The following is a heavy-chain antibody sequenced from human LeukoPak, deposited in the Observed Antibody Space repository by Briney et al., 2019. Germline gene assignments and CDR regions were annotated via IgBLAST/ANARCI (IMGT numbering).Heavy chain of an antibody. Sequence: GASVKVSCKASGYTFTSYDINWVRQATGQGLEWMGWMNPNSGNTGYAQKFQGRVTMTRNTSISTAYMELSSLRSEDTAVYYCARGEYYYDSSGYYNDDYWGQGTLVTVSS. V-gene: IGHV1-8*01. CDR2: MNPNSGNT. CDR3: ARGEYYYDSSGYYNDDY. CDR1: GYTFTSYD. D-gene: IGHD3-22*01. J-gene: IGHJ4*02.